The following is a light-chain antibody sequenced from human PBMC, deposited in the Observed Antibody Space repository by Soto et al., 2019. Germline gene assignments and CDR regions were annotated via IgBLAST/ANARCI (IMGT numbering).Light chain of an antibody. CDR3: QQTYSTPSTWT. V-gene: IGKV1-39*01. CDR2: AAS. J-gene: IGKJ1*01. CDR1: QTISSY. Sequence: DIQMTQSPSSLSASVGDRVTITCRASQTISSYLNWYQQTPGRAPKLLIYAASSLQGGVPSRFSGSGSGTDFTLTISSLQPEDFATFYCQQTYSTPSTWTFGQGTKVGIK.